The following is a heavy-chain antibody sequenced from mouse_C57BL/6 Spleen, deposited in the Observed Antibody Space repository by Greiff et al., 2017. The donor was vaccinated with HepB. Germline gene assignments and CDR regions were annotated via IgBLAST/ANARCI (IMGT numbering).Heavy chain of an antibody. Sequence: EVQLQQSGPELVKPGASVKISCKASGYTFTDYYMNWVKQSHGKSLEWIGDINPNNGGTSYNQKFKGKATLTVDKSSSTAYMELRSLTSEDSAVYYCARANCPNWGQGTTLTVSS. CDR3: ARANCPN. V-gene: IGHV1-26*01. J-gene: IGHJ2*01. D-gene: IGHD4-1*01. CDR1: GYTFTDYY. CDR2: INPNNGGT.